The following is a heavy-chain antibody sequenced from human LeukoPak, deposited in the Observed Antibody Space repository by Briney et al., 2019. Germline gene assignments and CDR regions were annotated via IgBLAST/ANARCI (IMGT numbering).Heavy chain of an antibody. D-gene: IGHD3-10*01. CDR2: IYTSVST. Sequence: SETLSLTCTVSGASISSYYWSWIRQPAGKGLEWIGRIYTSVSTNYNPSLKSRVTISVDTSKNQFSLKLSSVTAADTAVYYCARWAGSGSYYKGSYFDYWGEGTLVTVS. V-gene: IGHV4-4*07. CDR1: GASISSYY. J-gene: IGHJ4*02. CDR3: ARWAGSGSYYKGSYFDY.